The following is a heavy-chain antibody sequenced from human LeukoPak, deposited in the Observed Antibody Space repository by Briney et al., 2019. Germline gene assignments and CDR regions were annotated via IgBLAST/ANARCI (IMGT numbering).Heavy chain of an antibody. Sequence: GASVKVSCKASGYTFTSYYMHWVRQAPGQGLEWMGLINPSGGSTSYAQKFQGRVTMTRDTSTSTVYMELSSLRSEDTAVYYCARSVIPIAARPPLGFDYWGQGTLVTVSS. V-gene: IGHV1-46*01. CDR2: INPSGGST. CDR3: ARSVIPIAARPPLGFDY. D-gene: IGHD6-6*01. J-gene: IGHJ4*02. CDR1: GYTFTSYY.